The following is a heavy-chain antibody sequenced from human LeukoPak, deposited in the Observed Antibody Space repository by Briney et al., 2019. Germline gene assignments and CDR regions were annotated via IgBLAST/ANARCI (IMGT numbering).Heavy chain of an antibody. CDR2: LYGGGNT. CDR3: ARQLATELDF. D-gene: IGHD5-24*01. Sequence: SLRLSCTASGFNVSNNYMAWVRLPPGKGLEWVSVLYGGGNTYYSDSVKGRFTISRDNSKNTVYLRLNSLRAEDTAVYYCARQLATELDFWGLGTLVSVSS. CDR1: GFNVSNNY. J-gene: IGHJ4*02. V-gene: IGHV3-53*01.